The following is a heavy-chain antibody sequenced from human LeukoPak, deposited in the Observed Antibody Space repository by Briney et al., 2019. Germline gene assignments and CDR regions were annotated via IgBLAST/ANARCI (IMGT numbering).Heavy chain of an antibody. J-gene: IGHJ6*03. CDR2: IYYSGTT. V-gene: IGHV4-38-2*02. Sequence: SETLSLTCTVSGYSISSGYYWGWIRQPPGKGLEWIGSIYYSGTTYYNPSLKSRVTISLDTSKNQFSLRLSSVTAADTAIYYCARDFSSSSTVYYYYYMDVWGKGTTVTVSS. CDR3: ARDFSSSSTVYYYYYMDV. D-gene: IGHD6-6*01. CDR1: GYSISSGYY.